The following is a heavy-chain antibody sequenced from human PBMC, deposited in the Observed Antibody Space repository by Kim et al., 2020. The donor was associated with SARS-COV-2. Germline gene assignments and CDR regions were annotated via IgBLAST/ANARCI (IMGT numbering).Heavy chain of an antibody. J-gene: IGHJ4*02. CDR3: ARRRGGLIIDY. D-gene: IGHD3-16*01. CDR1: GGSISSYY. Sequence: SETLSLTCTVSGGSISSYYWSWIRQPPGKGLEWIGYIYYSGSTNYNPSLKSRVTISVDTSKNQFSLKLSSVTAADTAVYYCARRRGGLIIDYWGQGTLVTVSS. CDR2: IYYSGST. V-gene: IGHV4-59*08.